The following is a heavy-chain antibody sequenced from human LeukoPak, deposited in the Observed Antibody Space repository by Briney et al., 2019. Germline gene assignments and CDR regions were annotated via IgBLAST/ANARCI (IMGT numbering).Heavy chain of an antibody. CDR1: GFTFSSYE. CDR2: ISSSGSTI. D-gene: IGHD4-17*01. J-gene: IGHJ4*02. CDR3: ARVIPLTTVTPVDY. V-gene: IGHV3-48*03. Sequence: PGGSLRLSCAASGFTFSSYEMNWVRQAPGKGLEWVSYISSSGSTIYYADSVKGRFTISRDNAKNSLYLQMNSLRAEDTAAYYCARVIPLTTVTPVDYWGQGTLVTVSS.